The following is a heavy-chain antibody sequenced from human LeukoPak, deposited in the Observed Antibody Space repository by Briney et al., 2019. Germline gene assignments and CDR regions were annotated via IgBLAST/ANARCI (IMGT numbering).Heavy chain of an antibody. J-gene: IGHJ3*02. Sequence: SETLSLTCTVSGASISSYYWSWIRQPPGKGLEWIGEINHSGSTNYNPSLKSRVTISVDTSKNQFSLKLSSVTAADTAVYYCARVGATPASAFDIWGQGTMVTVSS. CDR1: GASISSYY. D-gene: IGHD1-26*01. CDR3: ARVGATPASAFDI. V-gene: IGHV4-34*01. CDR2: INHSGST.